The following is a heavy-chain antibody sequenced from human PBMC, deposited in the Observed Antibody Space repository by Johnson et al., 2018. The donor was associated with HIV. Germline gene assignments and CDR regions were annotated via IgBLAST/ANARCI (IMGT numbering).Heavy chain of an antibody. CDR2: ISYDGSNK. CDR3: ARERAMVRGVPDAFDI. Sequence: QVQLVESGGGVVRPGGSLRLSCAASGFTFSSYAMHWVRQAPGKGLEWVAVISYDGSNKYYADSVKGRFTISRDNSKNTLYLQMNSLRAEDTAVYYCARERAMVRGVPDAFDIWGQGTMVTVSS. CDR1: GFTFSSYA. V-gene: IGHV3-30-3*01. J-gene: IGHJ3*02. D-gene: IGHD3-10*01.